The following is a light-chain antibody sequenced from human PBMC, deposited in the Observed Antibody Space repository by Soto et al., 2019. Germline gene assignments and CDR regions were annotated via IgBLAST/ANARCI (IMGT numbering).Light chain of an antibody. Sequence: QSARTKPPSGSAAQGQKVTIPCSESSSNIGNNYVSWYQQLPGTAPKLLIYDNNKRPSGIPDRFSGSKSGTSATLGITGLQTGDEADYYCGTWDSSLSAGVFGGGTQLTVL. CDR1: SSNIGNNY. CDR2: DNN. V-gene: IGLV1-51*01. J-gene: IGLJ2*01. CDR3: GTWDSSLSAGV.